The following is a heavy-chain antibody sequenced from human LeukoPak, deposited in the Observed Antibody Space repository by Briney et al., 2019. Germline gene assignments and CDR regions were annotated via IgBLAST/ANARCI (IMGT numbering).Heavy chain of an antibody. Sequence: GGSLRLSCAASGFTVSSNYMSWVRQAPGKGLEWVSVIYSGGSTYYADSAKGRFTISRDNSKNTLYLQMGSLKAEDMAVYYCKVTDNEGFDYWGQGTLVTVSS. CDR3: KVTDNEGFDY. D-gene: IGHD5-18*01. V-gene: IGHV3-66*01. J-gene: IGHJ4*02. CDR2: IYSGGST. CDR1: GFTVSSNY.